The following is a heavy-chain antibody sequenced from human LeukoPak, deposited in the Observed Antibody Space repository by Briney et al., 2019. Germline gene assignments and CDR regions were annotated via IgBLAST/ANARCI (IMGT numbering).Heavy chain of an antibody. CDR1: GYTFTGYH. Sequence: GASVKVSCKASGYTFTGYHMHWVRHAPGQGLERMGWINPNSGGTNYAKNFQGRVTMTRDTSISTAYMVLSRLRSDDTAVYYCARDSVHGDIVARIYYYYYGMDVWGQGTTVTVSS. CDR3: ARDSVHGDIVARIYYYYYGMDV. J-gene: IGHJ6*02. CDR2: INPNSGGT. D-gene: IGHD5-12*01. V-gene: IGHV1-2*02.